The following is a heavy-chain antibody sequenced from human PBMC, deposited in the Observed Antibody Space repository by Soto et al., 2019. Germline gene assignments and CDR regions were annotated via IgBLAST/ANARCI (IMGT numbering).Heavy chain of an antibody. Sequence: GGSLRLSCAACGFSFSDYTMSWVRQAPGKGLEWVSSITSSSGHIYYADSVKGRFTISRDNAKNSLYLHMSSLRAEDAAIYYCARIFSVVVYGSDHWGQGTMVTVSS. CDR1: GFSFSDYT. D-gene: IGHD3-22*01. CDR2: ITSSSGHI. V-gene: IGHV3-21*04. J-gene: IGHJ5*02. CDR3: ARIFSVVVYGSDH.